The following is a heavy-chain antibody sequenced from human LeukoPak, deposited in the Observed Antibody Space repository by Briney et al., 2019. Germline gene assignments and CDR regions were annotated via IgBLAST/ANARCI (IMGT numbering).Heavy chain of an antibody. CDR2: IHHSGST. Sequence: SETLSLTCAIYGGSFSGYYWSWIRQPPGKGLEWIGEIHHSGSTNYNPSLKSRVTISVDTSKKQFSLKLSSVTAADTAIYYCARKGGGQLVNTRRWFDPWGQGTLVTVSS. J-gene: IGHJ5*02. CDR1: GGSFSGYY. V-gene: IGHV4-34*01. D-gene: IGHD6-13*01. CDR3: ARKGGGQLVNTRRWFDP.